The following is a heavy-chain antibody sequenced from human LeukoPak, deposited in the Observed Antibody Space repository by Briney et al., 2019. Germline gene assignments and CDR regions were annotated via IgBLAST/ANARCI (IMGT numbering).Heavy chain of an antibody. Sequence: GGSLRLSCAATGFTFTTYGMSWVRQAPGKGLEWVSSISSSGGSTYYADSVKGRFTISRDNSKNTLYLEMNSLRAEDTAVYYCARGSASDYWGQGALVTVSS. CDR3: ARGSASDY. D-gene: IGHD6-25*01. CDR1: GFTFTTYG. J-gene: IGHJ4*02. CDR2: ISSSGGST. V-gene: IGHV3-23*01.